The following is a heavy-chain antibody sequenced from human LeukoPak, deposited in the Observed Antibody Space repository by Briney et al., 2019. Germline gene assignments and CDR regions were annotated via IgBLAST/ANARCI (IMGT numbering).Heavy chain of an antibody. CDR2: ISSSSSYI. CDR1: GFTFSSYS. Sequence: GGSLRLSCAASGFTFSSYSMNWVRQAPGKGLEWVSSISSSSSYIYYADSAKGRFTISRDNSKNTLYLQMNSLRAEDTAVCYCARVLRYCSGGNCYSGGLGYMDVWGKGTTVTISS. D-gene: IGHD2-15*01. J-gene: IGHJ6*03. CDR3: ARVLRYCSGGNCYSGGLGYMDV. V-gene: IGHV3-21*04.